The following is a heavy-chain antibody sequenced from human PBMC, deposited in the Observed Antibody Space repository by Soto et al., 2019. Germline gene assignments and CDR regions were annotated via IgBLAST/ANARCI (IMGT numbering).Heavy chain of an antibody. CDR1: GFTFSSYA. Sequence: GGSLRLSCAASGFTFSSYAMSWVRQAPGKGLEWVSAISGSGGSTYYADSVKGRFTISRDNSKNTLYLQMNSLRAEDTAVYYCTTDLWRIAVVVGSTGYFNPWGQGTPVTVSS. CDR3: TTDLWRIAVVVGSTGYFNP. D-gene: IGHD2-15*01. J-gene: IGHJ5*02. V-gene: IGHV3-23*01. CDR2: ISGSGGST.